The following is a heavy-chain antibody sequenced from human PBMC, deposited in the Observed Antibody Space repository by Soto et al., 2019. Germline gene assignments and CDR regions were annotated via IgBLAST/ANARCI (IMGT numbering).Heavy chain of an antibody. V-gene: IGHV4-31*03. CDR3: ARGVDYYDSSGYYYDS. J-gene: IGHJ5*01. Sequence: PXETLSLTFTVSGCSISSGGYYWSWIRQHPGKGLEWIGYIYYSGSTYYNPSLKSRVTISVDTSKNQFSLKLSSVTAADTAVYYCARGVDYYDSSGYYYDSWGQGTLATVSS. D-gene: IGHD3-22*01. CDR1: GCSISSGGYY. CDR2: IYYSGST.